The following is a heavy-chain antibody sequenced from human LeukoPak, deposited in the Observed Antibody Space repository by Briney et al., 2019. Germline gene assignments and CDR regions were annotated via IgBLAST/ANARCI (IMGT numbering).Heavy chain of an antibody. D-gene: IGHD6-19*01. Sequence: PGGSLRLSCATSRFTFSSYAISWVRQAPGQGLEWMGRIIPILGIANYAQKFQGRVTITADKSTSTAYMELSSLRSEDTAVYYCAASSGWYTPREYFQHWGQGTLVTVSS. J-gene: IGHJ1*01. CDR3: AASSGWYTPREYFQH. V-gene: IGHV1-69*04. CDR1: RFTFSSYA. CDR2: IIPILGIA.